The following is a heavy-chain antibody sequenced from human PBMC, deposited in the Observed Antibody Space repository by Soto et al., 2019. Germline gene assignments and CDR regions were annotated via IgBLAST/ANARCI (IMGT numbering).Heavy chain of an antibody. D-gene: IGHD3-22*01. J-gene: IGHJ6*02. CDR3: ARDLGGSGYQYYYGMDV. CDR2: IWYDGSNK. CDR1: GFTFSSYG. V-gene: IGHV3-33*01. Sequence: WGSLRLACAASGFTFSSYGTHWVRQAPGKGLEWVAVIWYDGSNKYYADSVKGRFTISRDNSKNTLYLQMNSLRAEDTAVYYCARDLGGSGYQYYYGMDVWGQGTTVTVSS.